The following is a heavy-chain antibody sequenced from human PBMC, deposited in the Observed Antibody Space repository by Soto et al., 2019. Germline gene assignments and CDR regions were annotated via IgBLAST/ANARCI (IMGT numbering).Heavy chain of an antibody. Sequence: GGSLRLSCAAPGFTFSSYSMNWVRQAPGKGLEWVSSISSSSKYIYYADSVKGRFTISRDNAKNSLYLQMNSLRAEDTAIYYCARSGFQYYFDYWGQGTLVTVSS. CDR2: ISSSSKYI. CDR3: ARSGFQYYFDY. D-gene: IGHD5-12*01. V-gene: IGHV3-21*01. J-gene: IGHJ4*02. CDR1: GFTFSSYS.